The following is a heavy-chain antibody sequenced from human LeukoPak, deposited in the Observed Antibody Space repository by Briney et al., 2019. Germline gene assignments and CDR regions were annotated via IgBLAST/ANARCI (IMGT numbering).Heavy chain of an antibody. CDR2: IYYSGST. CDR3: ARDKRGSYRFDY. Sequence: PSETLSLTCTVSGGSISSSSYYWGWIRQPPGKGLEWIGSIYYSGSTYYNPSLKSRVTISVGTSKNQFSLKLSSVTAADTAVYYCARDKRGSYRFDYWGQGTLVTVSS. D-gene: IGHD1-26*01. J-gene: IGHJ4*02. CDR1: GGSISSSSYY. V-gene: IGHV4-39*07.